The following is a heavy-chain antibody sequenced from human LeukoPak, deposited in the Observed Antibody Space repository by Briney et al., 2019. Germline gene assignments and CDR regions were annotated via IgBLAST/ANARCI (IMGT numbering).Heavy chain of an antibody. CDR1: GGSLSSDY. V-gene: IGHV4-59*01. J-gene: IGHJ3*02. CDR3: ARDLSGYYYDSSGYYSDAFDI. D-gene: IGHD3-22*01. Sequence: SETLSLTCAVSGGSLSSDYWSWIRQPPGKGLGWVGYIYYSGRTNYNPSLNSRVTISVDTSKDQFSLKLSSVNAADTAVYYCARDLSGYYYDSSGYYSDAFDIWGQGTMVTVSS. CDR2: IYYSGRT.